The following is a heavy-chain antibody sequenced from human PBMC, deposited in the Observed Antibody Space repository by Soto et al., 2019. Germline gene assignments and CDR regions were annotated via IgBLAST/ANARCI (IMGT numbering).Heavy chain of an antibody. D-gene: IGHD5-18*01. CDR3: AHKPYSFRGAGDY. V-gene: IGHV2-5*02. CDR1: GFSLSTNGLG. CDR2: FYWDDGK. Sequence: QITLKESGPTLVKPTQTLTLTCSFSGFSLSTNGLGVCWIRQPQGKTLEWLAPFYWDDGKRYSPSLKTRLTITQATSKNQVVLTMTNMDPVDTATYYFAHKPYSFRGAGDYCGQGALVTVSS. J-gene: IGHJ4*02.